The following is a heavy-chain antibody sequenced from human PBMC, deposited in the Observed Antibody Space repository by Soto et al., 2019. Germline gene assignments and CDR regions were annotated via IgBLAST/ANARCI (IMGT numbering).Heavy chain of an antibody. CDR2: ISGSGGTT. Sequence: EVQLLESGGGLVQPGGSLRLSCAASGFTFSSYAMSWVRQAPGKGLEWVSAISGSGGTTYYAESVKGRFTFSRDNSKNTLYLQMNSLRAEYTAVYYCAKTANGWFSAFDIWGQGTMVTVSS. V-gene: IGHV3-23*01. J-gene: IGHJ3*02. CDR3: AKTANGWFSAFDI. D-gene: IGHD6-19*01. CDR1: GFTFSSYA.